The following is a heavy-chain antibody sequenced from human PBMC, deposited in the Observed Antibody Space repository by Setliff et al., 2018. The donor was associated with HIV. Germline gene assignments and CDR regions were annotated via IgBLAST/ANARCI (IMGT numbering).Heavy chain of an antibody. CDR1: GFTFSRYW. V-gene: IGHV3-7*04. J-gene: IGHJ4*02. D-gene: IGHD3-3*01. CDR2: IKQDGSEK. CDR3: LRERNFWSRSPG. Sequence: GGSLRLSCTASGFTFSRYWMSWVRQAPGKGLEWVANIKQDGSEKYYVDSVKGRFTISRDNAKNSLSLQMNSLRAEDTAVYYCLRERNFWSRSPGWGQGTLVTVTS.